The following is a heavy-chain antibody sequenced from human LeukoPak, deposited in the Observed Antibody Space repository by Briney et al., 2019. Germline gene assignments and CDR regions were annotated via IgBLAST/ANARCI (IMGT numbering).Heavy chain of an antibody. V-gene: IGHV4-59*01. CDR2: IYYTGTV. CDR3: ARGTTGPQYFDS. J-gene: IGHJ4*02. CDR1: GGSFGTYY. Sequence: PSETLSLTCTVSGGSFGTYYWSWIRRPPGKGLEWIGYIYYTGTVIHNPSLMSRVTMSVDTSKNQFSLNVESLTAADTAVYFCARGTTGPQYFDSWGQGTLVTVSS. D-gene: IGHD4-11*01.